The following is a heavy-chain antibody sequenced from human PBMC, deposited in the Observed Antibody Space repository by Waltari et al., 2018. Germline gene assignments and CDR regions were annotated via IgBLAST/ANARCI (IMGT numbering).Heavy chain of an antibody. CDR3: ATSSFVAVLDS. D-gene: IGHD6-19*01. Sequence: QVQLQESGPGLVKPSGTLSLTCGVSRGSPSHIHLWNWIRQAPGKGLAWLGEIHRTGSSNYTPSLKSRLTMSVDKSNSQVSMKLKSLTAADTAVYYCATSSFVAVLDSWGQGTLVTVSS. V-gene: IGHV4-4*02. CDR1: RGSPSHIHL. CDR2: IHRTGSS. J-gene: IGHJ4*02.